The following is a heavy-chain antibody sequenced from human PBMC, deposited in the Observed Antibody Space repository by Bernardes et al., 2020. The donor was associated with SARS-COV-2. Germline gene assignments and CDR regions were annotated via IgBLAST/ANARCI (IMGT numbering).Heavy chain of an antibody. D-gene: IGHD3-16*02. J-gene: IGHJ6*02. V-gene: IGHV3-48*02. Sequence: GGSLRLSCAASGFSFSPYGFNWVRQAPGKGLEWISYISNTTVTMYYADSVKGRFTIYRDNFKDSLYLQMDSLRDEDTAVYYCARALGGISYGMDVWGQGTTVTVSS. CDR2: ISNTTVTM. CDR3: ARALGGISYGMDV. CDR1: GFSFSPYG.